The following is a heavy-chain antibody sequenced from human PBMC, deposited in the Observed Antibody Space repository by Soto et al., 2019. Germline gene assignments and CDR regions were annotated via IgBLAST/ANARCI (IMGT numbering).Heavy chain of an antibody. J-gene: IGHJ5*02. CDR2: IYATGTT. D-gene: IGHD1-1*01. Sequence: SSQTQPLTYTVSGAYISDFYWSWIRKSAGKGLEWIGRIYATGTTDYNPSLKSRVMMSVDTSKKQFSLKLRSVTAADTAVYYCVRDGTKTLRDWFDPWGQGISVTVSS. CDR3: VRDGTKTLRDWFDP. V-gene: IGHV4-4*07. CDR1: GAYISDFY.